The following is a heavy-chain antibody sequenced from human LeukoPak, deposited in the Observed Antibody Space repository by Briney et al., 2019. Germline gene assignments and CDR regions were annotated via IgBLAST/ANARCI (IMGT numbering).Heavy chain of an antibody. CDR3: ARDLVRGVSYYFDY. D-gene: IGHD3-10*01. V-gene: IGHV1-2*02. CDR1: GYTFTGYF. Sequence: GASVKVSCKASGYTFTGYFMHWVRQAPGQGREWMGWINPHSGGTDNAQNFQGRVTMTRDTSINTAYMELTRMTSDDTAVYFCARDLVRGVSYYFDYWGQGTLVTVSS. CDR2: INPHSGGT. J-gene: IGHJ4*02.